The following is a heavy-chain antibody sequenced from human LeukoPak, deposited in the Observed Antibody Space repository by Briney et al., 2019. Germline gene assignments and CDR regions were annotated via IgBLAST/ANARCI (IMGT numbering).Heavy chain of an antibody. CDR2: IYYSGST. J-gene: IGHJ5*02. V-gene: IGHV4-59*01. Sequence: GSLRLSCAASGFTFSSSAMSWVRQPPGKGLEWIGYIYYSGSTNFNPSLTSRVTISVDTSKNQFSLKLSSVTAADTALYYCARGFTLFDPWGQGTLVTVSS. CDR3: ARGFTLFDP. CDR1: GFTFSSSA. D-gene: IGHD2/OR15-2a*01.